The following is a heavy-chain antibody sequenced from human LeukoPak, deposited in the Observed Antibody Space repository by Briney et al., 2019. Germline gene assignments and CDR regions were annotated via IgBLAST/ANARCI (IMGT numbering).Heavy chain of an antibody. CDR1: GFTFSSYA. J-gene: IGHJ4*02. D-gene: IGHD2-21*01. CDR3: ITPLPYSAQ. V-gene: IGHV3-23*03. Sequence: GGSLRLSCAASGFTFSSYAMSWVRQAPGKGLEWVSVIYSGGSTYYADSVKGRFTISRDNSKNTLYLQMNSLRAEDTAVYYCITPLPYSAQGGQGTLVTVSS. CDR2: IYSGGST.